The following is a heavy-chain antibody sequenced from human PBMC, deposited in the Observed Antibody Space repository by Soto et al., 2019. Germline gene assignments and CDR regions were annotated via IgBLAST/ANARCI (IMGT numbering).Heavy chain of an antibody. CDR3: ARDLGGWPDY. J-gene: IGHJ4*02. CDR1: GYSFSYYG. V-gene: IGHV1-18*01. Sequence: QVQLLQSGAELRKPGASVKVSCQAFGYSFSYYGINWVRQAPGQGLEWMGWSNPYNGHKNYAQKFADRLTMTTDTSTATVSMELRNLKSDDTAVYYCARDLGGWPDYWGQGTLVTVSS. CDR2: SNPYNGHK. D-gene: IGHD2-15*01.